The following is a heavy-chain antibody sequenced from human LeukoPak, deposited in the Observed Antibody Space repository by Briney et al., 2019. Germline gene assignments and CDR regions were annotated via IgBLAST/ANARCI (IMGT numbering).Heavy chain of an antibody. J-gene: IGHJ4*02. Sequence: GASVKVSCKASGYTFTGHYIHWVRQAPGQGLEWMGWIKASSGVTKYVQKFQGRVTMTRDTSISTVYMELSRLRSDDTAVYYCARDRLVSVVVVAATGALGYWGQGTLVTVSS. CDR1: GYTFTGHY. CDR3: ARDRLVSVVVVAATGALGY. V-gene: IGHV1-2*02. D-gene: IGHD2-15*01. CDR2: IKASSGVT.